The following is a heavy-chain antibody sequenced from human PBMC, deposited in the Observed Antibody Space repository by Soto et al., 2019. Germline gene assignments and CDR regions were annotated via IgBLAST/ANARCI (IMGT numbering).Heavy chain of an antibody. D-gene: IGHD2-2*01. CDR1: GYTFTSYG. Sequence: ASVKVSFKASGYTFTSYGISWLRQAPGQGLEWMGWISAYNGNTNYAQKLQGRVTMTTDTSTSTAYMELRSLRSDDTAVYYCASGVVVPAAGYYYYYGMDVWGQGTTVTVSS. CDR3: ASGVVVPAAGYYYYYGMDV. J-gene: IGHJ6*02. V-gene: IGHV1-18*04. CDR2: ISAYNGNT.